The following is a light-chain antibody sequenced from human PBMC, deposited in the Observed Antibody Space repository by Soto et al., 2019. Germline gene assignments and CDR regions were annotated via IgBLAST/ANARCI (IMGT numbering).Light chain of an antibody. CDR3: QQYDNLPVT. CDR1: QDISNY. Sequence: DIQMTQSPSSLSASVGDRVTITCQASQDISNYLNWYQQKPGKAPKLLIYDASNLETGVPSRFRRSGSGTDFTFTISSLQPEDIATYYCQQYDNLPVTLGQGTKLEIK. CDR2: DAS. J-gene: IGKJ2*01. V-gene: IGKV1-33*01.